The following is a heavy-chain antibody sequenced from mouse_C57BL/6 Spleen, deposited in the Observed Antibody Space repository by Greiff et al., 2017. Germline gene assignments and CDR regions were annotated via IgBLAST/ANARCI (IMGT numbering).Heavy chain of an antibody. CDR3: ASWGYYYGSSYGV. CDR1: GYTFTGYW. Sequence: QVQLQQSGAELMKPGASVKLSCKATGYTFTGYWIEWVKQRPGHGLEWIGEILPGSGSTNYNEKFKGKAPFTADTSSNTAYMRLSSLTTEDSALYYCASWGYYYGSSYGVWGTGTTVTVSS. D-gene: IGHD1-1*01. V-gene: IGHV1-9*01. J-gene: IGHJ1*03. CDR2: ILPGSGST.